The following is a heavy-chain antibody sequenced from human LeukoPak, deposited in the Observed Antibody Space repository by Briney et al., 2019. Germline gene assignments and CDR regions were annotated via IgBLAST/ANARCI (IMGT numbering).Heavy chain of an antibody. J-gene: IGHJ4*02. CDR1: GFTFSSYE. CDR2: ISSRGTTT. Sequence: GGSLRLSCAASGFTFSSYEMNWVRQAPGKGLEWVSYISSRGTTTYYADSVKGRFTISRDDAKNSLYLHMNSLRVEDTAVYYCARLYSSSSGLRASDYWGQGTLVTVPS. V-gene: IGHV3-48*03. CDR3: ARLYSSSSGLRASDY. D-gene: IGHD6-6*01.